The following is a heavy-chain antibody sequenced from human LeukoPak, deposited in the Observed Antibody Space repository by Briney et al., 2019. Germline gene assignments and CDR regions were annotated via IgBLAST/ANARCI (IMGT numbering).Heavy chain of an antibody. Sequence: PGGSLRLSCAASGFTFSSYEMNRVRQAPGKGLERVSYISSSGSTIYYADSVKCRFTISRDNAKNSLYLQMNSLRAEDTAVYYCARSIVVVVAATRISWFDPWGQGTLVTVSS. V-gene: IGHV3-48*03. D-gene: IGHD2-15*01. CDR1: GFTFSSYE. CDR3: ARSIVVVVAATRISWFDP. J-gene: IGHJ5*02. CDR2: ISSSGSTI.